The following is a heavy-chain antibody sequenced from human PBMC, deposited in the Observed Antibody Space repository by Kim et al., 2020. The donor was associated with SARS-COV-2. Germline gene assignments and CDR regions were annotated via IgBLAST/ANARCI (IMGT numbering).Heavy chain of an antibody. CDR2: IWYDGSNK. CDR3: ARDTSGYLDK. CDR1: GFTFSSYG. D-gene: IGHD3-22*01. J-gene: IGHJ4*02. Sequence: GGSLRLSCAASGFTFSSYGIHWVRQAPGKGLEWVAIIWYDGSNKHYADSVKGRFTISRDNSKNTVDLQMNDLRAEDTAVYYCARDTSGYLDKWGQGTLVIVSS. V-gene: IGHV3-33*04.